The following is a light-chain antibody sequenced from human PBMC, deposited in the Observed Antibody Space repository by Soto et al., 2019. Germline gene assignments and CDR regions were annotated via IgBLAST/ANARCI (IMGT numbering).Light chain of an antibody. J-gene: IGKJ2*01. CDR1: QTISSY. Sequence: IQMTQSPSSLSASVGGRVTITCRASQTISSYLNWYQQTPGRAPALLISAASTLQSGVPSRFSGSGSGTDFTITISSLQPEEFATYYCQQSYSSPYTFGQGTKLEIK. CDR2: AAS. CDR3: QQSYSSPYT. V-gene: IGKV1-39*01.